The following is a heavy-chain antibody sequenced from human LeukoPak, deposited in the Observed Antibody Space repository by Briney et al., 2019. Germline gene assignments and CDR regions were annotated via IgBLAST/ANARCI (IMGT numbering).Heavy chain of an antibody. CDR1: GGSISSYY. Sequence: IPSETLSLTCTVSGGSISSYYWSWIRQPPGKGLEWIGYIYYSGSTNYNPSLKSRVTISVDTSKNQFSLKLSSVTAADTAVYYCARVYGSSVRSFTYFDYRGQGTLVTVSS. J-gene: IGHJ4*02. D-gene: IGHD1-26*01. CDR2: IYYSGST. CDR3: ARVYGSSVRSFTYFDY. V-gene: IGHV4-59*01.